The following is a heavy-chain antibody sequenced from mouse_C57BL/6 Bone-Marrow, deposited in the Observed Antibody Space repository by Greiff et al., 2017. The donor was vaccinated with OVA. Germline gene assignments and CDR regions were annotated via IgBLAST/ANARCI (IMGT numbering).Heavy chain of an antibody. D-gene: IGHD2-1*01. CDR2: IDPENGDT. V-gene: IGHV14-4*01. J-gene: IGHJ2*01. Sequence: VQLKESGAELVRPGASVKLSCTASGFNIKDDYMHWVKQRPEQGLEWIGWIDPENGDTEYASKFQGKATITADTSSNTAYLQLSSLTSEDTAVYYCTTYGNYSDYWGQGTTLTVSS. CDR1: GFNIKDDY. CDR3: TTYGNYSDY.